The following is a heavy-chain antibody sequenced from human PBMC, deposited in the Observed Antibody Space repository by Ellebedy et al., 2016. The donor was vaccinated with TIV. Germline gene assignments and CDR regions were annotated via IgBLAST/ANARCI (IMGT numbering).Heavy chain of an antibody. Sequence: GESLKISCAASGFTFSSYAMSWVRQAPGKGLEWVSSISASGGSKYYTDSVKGRFTISRDISKNTLYLQMNSLRAEDTAIYYCAKDSDTLVVTSGSFDSWGQGTLVTVSS. J-gene: IGHJ4*02. CDR2: ISASGGSK. CDR1: GFTFSSYA. CDR3: AKDSDTLVVTSGSFDS. D-gene: IGHD2-15*01. V-gene: IGHV3-23*01.